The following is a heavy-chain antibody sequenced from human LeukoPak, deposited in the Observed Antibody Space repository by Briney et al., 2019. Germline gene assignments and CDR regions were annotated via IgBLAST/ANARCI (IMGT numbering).Heavy chain of an antibody. CDR3: ARDLDWNDGVCDY. CDR2: ISTSGAYI. CDR1: GFAFSSYN. V-gene: IGHV3-21*01. J-gene: IGHJ4*02. Sequence: GVLSLSCAASGFAFSSYNMNWVRQAPGKGLEWVSSISTSGAYIYYAYSVKGRLTISRDNADSSLNLLMNSLRAEDTAVYYCARDLDWNDGVCDYWGQGTLVTVSS. D-gene: IGHD1-1*01.